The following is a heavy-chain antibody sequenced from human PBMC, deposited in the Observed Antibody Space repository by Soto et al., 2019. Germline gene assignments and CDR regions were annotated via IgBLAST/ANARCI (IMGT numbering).Heavy chain of an antibody. CDR2: IYPGDSET. D-gene: IGHD5-12*01. CDR3: ARHGRSRSSDYVTKWYFDL. Sequence: EVLLVQSGAEVQKPGESLTISCKGSGYTFSNHWIGWVRQLPGKGLEWMGIIYPGDSETRYSPSLQGHITISVDKSIKTAYLHWRSLKASDTAMYYCARHGRSRSSDYVTKWYFDLWGRGTLVTVSS. CDR1: GYTFSNHW. J-gene: IGHJ2*01. V-gene: IGHV5-51*01.